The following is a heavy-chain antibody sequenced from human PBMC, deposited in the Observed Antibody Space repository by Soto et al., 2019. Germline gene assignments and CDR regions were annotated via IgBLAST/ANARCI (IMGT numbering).Heavy chain of an antibody. D-gene: IGHD3-16*01. V-gene: IGHV3-23*01. CDR2: ISGSGGST. Sequence: EVQLLESGGGLVQPGGSLRLSCAASGFTFSSYAMSWVRQAPGKGLEWVSAISGSGGSTYYADSGKGRFTISRDNSKNTLYLQMNSLRAEDTAVYYCAKDGGSNYYYYYGMDVWGQGTTVTVSS. CDR3: AKDGGSNYYYYYGMDV. J-gene: IGHJ6*02. CDR1: GFTFSSYA.